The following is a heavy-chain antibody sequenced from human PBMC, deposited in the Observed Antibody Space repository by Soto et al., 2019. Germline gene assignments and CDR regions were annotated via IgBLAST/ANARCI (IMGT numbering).Heavy chain of an antibody. J-gene: IGHJ1*01. CDR1: GGSISSGDYY. D-gene: IGHD3-22*01. CDR3: ARADYYDSSGPLGFQH. Sequence: SETLSLTCTVSGGSISSGDYYWSWIRQPPGKGLEWIGYIYYSGSTYYNPSLKSRVTISVDTSKNQFSLKLSSVTAADTAVYYCARADYYDSSGPLGFQHWGQGTLVTVS. CDR2: IYYSGST. V-gene: IGHV4-30-4*01.